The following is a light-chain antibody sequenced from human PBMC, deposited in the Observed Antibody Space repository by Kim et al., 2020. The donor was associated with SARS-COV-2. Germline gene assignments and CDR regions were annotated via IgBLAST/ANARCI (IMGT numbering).Light chain of an antibody. V-gene: IGKV1-39*01. CDR2: AAS. Sequence: DIQMTQSPSSVSASVGDRVTITCRASQSISSYLNWYQQKPGKAPKLLIYAASSLQSGVPSRFSGSGSGTDFTLTISSLQPEDFATYYCQQSYSTPPYTFGQGTKLEI. J-gene: IGKJ2*01. CDR3: QQSYSTPPYT. CDR1: QSISSY.